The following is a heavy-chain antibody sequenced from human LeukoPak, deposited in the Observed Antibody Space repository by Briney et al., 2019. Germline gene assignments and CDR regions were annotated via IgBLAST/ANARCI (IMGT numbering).Heavy chain of an antibody. J-gene: IGHJ4*02. V-gene: IGHV1-18*01. CDR3: ARGTKVTYSGYDFGVDY. D-gene: IGHD5-12*01. CDR1: GYTFTSYG. CDR2: ISAYNGNT. Sequence: ASVKVSCKASGYTFTSYGISWVRQAPGQGLEGMGWISAYNGNTNYAQKLQGRVTMTTDTSTSTAYMELRSLRSDDTAVYYCARGTKVTYSGYDFGVDYWGQGTLVTVSS.